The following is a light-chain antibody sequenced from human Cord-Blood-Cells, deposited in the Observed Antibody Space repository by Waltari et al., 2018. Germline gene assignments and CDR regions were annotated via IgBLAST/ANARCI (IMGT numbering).Light chain of an antibody. V-gene: IGLV2-14*03. CDR1: SSDVGGYNY. CDR2: DVS. CDR3: SSYTSSSTLV. Sequence: QSALTQPASVSGSPGQSITISCTGTSSDVGGYNYVSWYQPHPGKAPNIMIYDVSNRPSGVSKRCSGSKSGNTASLTISGLQAEDEADYYCSSYTSSSTLVFGTGTKVTVL. J-gene: IGLJ1*01.